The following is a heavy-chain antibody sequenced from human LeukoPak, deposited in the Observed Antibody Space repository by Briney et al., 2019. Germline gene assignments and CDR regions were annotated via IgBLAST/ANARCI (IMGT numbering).Heavy chain of an antibody. D-gene: IGHD3-9*01. V-gene: IGHV4-4*07. CDR1: GGSISSYY. CDR2: IYTSGST. CDR3: ARDQQNHFDWLGWFDP. J-gene: IGHJ5*02. Sequence: PSETLSLTCTVSGGSISSYYWSWIRQPAGKGLEWIGRIYTSGSTNYNPSLKSRVTMSVDTSKNQFSLKLSSVTAADTAVYYCARDQQNHFDWLGWFDPWGQGTLVTVSS.